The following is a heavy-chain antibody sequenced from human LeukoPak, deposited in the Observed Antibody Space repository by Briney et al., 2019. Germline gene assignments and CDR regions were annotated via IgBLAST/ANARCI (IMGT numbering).Heavy chain of an antibody. D-gene: IGHD2-15*01. J-gene: IGHJ5*02. CDR3: ARDLELLDEENNWFDP. CDR2: INPNSGGT. V-gene: IGHV1-2*02. Sequence: ASVTVSCKASGYTFTGHYMHWVRQAPGQGLEWMGWINPNSGGTNYAQKFQGRVTMTRDTSISTAYMELSRLRSDDTAVYYCARDLELLDEENNWFDPWGQGTLVTVSS. CDR1: GYTFTGHY.